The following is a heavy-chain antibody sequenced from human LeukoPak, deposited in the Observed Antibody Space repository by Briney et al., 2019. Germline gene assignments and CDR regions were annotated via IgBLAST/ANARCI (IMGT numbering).Heavy chain of an antibody. Sequence: AASVKVSCKVSGYTLTELSMHWVRQAPGKGLEWMGGFDPEDGETIYAQKFQGRVTMTEDTSTDTAYMELSSLRSEDTAVYYCVRKGGYCSSTSCFDAFDIWGQGTMVTVSS. CDR1: GYTLTELS. V-gene: IGHV1-24*01. CDR2: FDPEDGET. D-gene: IGHD2-2*01. J-gene: IGHJ3*02. CDR3: VRKGGYCSSTSCFDAFDI.